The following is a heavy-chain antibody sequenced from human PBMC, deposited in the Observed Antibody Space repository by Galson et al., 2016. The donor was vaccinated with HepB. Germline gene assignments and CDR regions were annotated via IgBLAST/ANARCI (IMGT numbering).Heavy chain of an antibody. CDR2: ISGSGGRT. Sequence: SLRLSCAASAFIFTDHDMHWVRQAPGKGLEWVAAISGSGGRTSYEDSVRGRFTISRDNSKNTLFLRMNSVGVEDTAVYFCAKSGFFGELDKWGQGTGVVVSS. CDR1: AFIFTDHD. J-gene: IGHJ4*02. CDR3: AKSGFFGELDK. D-gene: IGHD3-10*01. V-gene: IGHV3-23*01.